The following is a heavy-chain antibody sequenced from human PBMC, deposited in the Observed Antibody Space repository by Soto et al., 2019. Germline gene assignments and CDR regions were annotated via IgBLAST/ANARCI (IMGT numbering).Heavy chain of an antibody. CDR3: ARDLPYGLARDGDAFDI. V-gene: IGHV1-69*01. J-gene: IGHJ3*02. CDR2: IIPIFGTA. D-gene: IGHD4-17*01. Sequence: SVKVSCKASGGTFSSYAISWVRQAPGQGLEWMGGIIPIFGTANYAQKFQGRVTITADESTSTAYMELSSLRSEDTAVYYCARDLPYGLARDGDAFDIWGQGTMVTVSS. CDR1: GGTFSSYA.